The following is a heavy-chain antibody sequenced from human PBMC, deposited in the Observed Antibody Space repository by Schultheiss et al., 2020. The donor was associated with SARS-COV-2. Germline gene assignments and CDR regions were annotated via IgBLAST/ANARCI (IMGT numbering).Heavy chain of an antibody. Sequence: ASVKVSCKASGYTFTGYYMHWVRQAPGQGLEWMGWINPNSGGTNYAQKFQGRVTMTRDTSISTAYMELSRLRSDYTAVYYCARGAILGVVTGDYWGQGTLVKVSS. CDR3: ARGAILGVVTGDY. V-gene: IGHV1-2*02. D-gene: IGHD3-3*01. J-gene: IGHJ4*02. CDR2: INPNSGGT. CDR1: GYTFTGYY.